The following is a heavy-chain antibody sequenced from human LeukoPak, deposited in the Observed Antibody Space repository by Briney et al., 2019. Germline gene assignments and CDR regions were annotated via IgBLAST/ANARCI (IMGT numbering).Heavy chain of an antibody. D-gene: IGHD3-3*01. J-gene: IGHJ3*02. CDR2: INHSGST. CDR1: GGSFSGYY. Sequence: SETLSLTCAVYGGSFSGYYWSWIRQPPGKGLEWIGEINHSGSTNYNPSPKSRVTISVDTSKNQFSLKLSSVTAADTAVYYCARSGEWNYDFWSAQLGDAFDIWGQGTMVTISS. V-gene: IGHV4-34*01. CDR3: ARSGEWNYDFWSAQLGDAFDI.